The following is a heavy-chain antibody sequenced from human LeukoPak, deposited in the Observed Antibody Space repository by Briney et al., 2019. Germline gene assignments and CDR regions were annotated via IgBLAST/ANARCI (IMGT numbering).Heavy chain of an antibody. CDR1: GFTFSSYG. J-gene: IGHJ5*02. V-gene: IGHV3-33*06. CDR3: AKDGVYYYGSGSYYNLNWFDP. CDR2: IWYDGSNK. D-gene: IGHD3-10*01. Sequence: GGSLRLSCAASGFTFSSYGMNWVRQAPGKGLEWVAVIWYDGSNKYYADSVKGRFTISRDNSKNTLYLQMNSLRAEDTAVYYCAKDGVYYYGSGSYYNLNWFDPWGQGTLVTVSS.